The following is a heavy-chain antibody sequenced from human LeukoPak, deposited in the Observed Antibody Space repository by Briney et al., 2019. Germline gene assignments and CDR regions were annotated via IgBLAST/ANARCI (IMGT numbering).Heavy chain of an antibody. J-gene: IGHJ4*02. CDR2: ISGSGGST. D-gene: IGHD6-19*01. Sequence: TGGSLRLSCAASGFTFSTSSMNWVRQAPGKGLEWVSAISGSGGSTYYADSVKGRFTISRDNSKNTLYLQMNSLRAEDTAVYYCAKEEAGTFDYWGQGTLVTVSS. CDR3: AKEEAGTFDY. CDR1: GFTFSTSS. V-gene: IGHV3-23*01.